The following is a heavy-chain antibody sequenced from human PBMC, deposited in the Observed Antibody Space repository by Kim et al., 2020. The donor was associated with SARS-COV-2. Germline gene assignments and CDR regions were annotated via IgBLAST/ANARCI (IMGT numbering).Heavy chain of an antibody. CDR3: TTDRLPTPYYYDSSGYYTSGYFDY. V-gene: IGHV3-15*01. J-gene: IGHJ4*02. D-gene: IGHD3-22*01. CDR1: GFTFSNAW. CDR2: IKSKTDGGTT. Sequence: GGSLRLSCAASGFTFSNAWMSWVRQAPGKGLEWVGRIKSKTDGGTTDYAAPVKGRFTISRDDSKNTLYLQMNSLKTEDTAVYYCTTDRLPTPYYYDSSGYYTSGYFDYWGQGTQVTVSS.